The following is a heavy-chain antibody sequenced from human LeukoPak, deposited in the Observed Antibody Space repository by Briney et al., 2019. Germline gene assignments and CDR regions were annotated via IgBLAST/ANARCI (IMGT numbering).Heavy chain of an antibody. CDR3: ARACSGGSCYLDY. Sequence: PSETLSLTCAVYGGSFSGYYWSWIRQPPGKGLEWIGEINHSGSTNYNPSLKSRVTISVDTSKNQFSLKLSSVTAADTAVYYCARACSGGSCYLDYWGQGTLVTVSS. V-gene: IGHV4-34*01. D-gene: IGHD2-15*01. CDR2: INHSGST. J-gene: IGHJ4*02. CDR1: GGSFSGYY.